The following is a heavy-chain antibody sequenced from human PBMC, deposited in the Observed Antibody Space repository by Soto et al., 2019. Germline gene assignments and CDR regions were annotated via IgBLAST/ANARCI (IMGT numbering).Heavy chain of an antibody. CDR1: GGSISSSSYY. V-gene: IGHV4-39*01. D-gene: IGHD6-19*01. CDR3: ARRRVSIAVAGTDPFDY. Sequence: SETLSLTGTVSGGSISSSSYYWGWIRQPPGKGLEWIGSIYYSGSTYYNPSLKSRVTISVDTSKNQFSLKLSSVTAADTAVYYCARRRVSIAVAGTDPFDYWGQGTLVTVSS. CDR2: IYYSGST. J-gene: IGHJ4*02.